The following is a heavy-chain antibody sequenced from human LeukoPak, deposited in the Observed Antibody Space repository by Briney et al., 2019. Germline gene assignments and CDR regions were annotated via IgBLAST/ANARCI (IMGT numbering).Heavy chain of an antibody. CDR3: ARADNYDYYYYYMDV. Sequence: PSETPSLTCTVSGYSISSGYYWGWIRQPPGKGLEWIGSIYHSGSTYYNPSLKSRVTISVDTSKNQFSLKLSSVTAADTAVYYCARADNYDYYYYYMDVWGKGTTVTVSS. D-gene: IGHD4-11*01. J-gene: IGHJ6*03. V-gene: IGHV4-38-2*02. CDR1: GYSISSGYY. CDR2: IYHSGST.